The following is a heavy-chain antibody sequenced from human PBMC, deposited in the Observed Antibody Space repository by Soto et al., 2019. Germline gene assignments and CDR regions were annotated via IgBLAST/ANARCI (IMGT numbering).Heavy chain of an antibody. Sequence: PGGSLKISCKGSGYSFTSYWIGGVRQMPGKGLEWMGIIYPGDSDTRYSPSFQGQVTISADKSISTAYLQWSSLKASDTAMYYCARPITMIVVDTDAFDIWGQGTMVTVSS. J-gene: IGHJ3*02. V-gene: IGHV5-51*01. CDR2: IYPGDSDT. D-gene: IGHD3-22*01. CDR3: ARPITMIVVDTDAFDI. CDR1: GYSFTSYW.